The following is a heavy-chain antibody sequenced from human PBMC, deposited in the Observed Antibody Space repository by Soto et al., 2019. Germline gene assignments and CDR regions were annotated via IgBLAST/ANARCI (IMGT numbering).Heavy chain of an antibody. CDR3: ARGVTMVTTIDY. Sequence: SETLSLTCAVSGGSISSGGYSWSWIRQPPGKGLEWIGYIYHSGSTYYNPSLKSRVTISVDRSKNQFSLKLSSVTAADTAVYYCARGVTMVTTIDYWGQGTLVTVSS. CDR1: GGSISSGGYS. CDR2: IYHSGST. D-gene: IGHD4-17*01. V-gene: IGHV4-30-2*01. J-gene: IGHJ4*02.